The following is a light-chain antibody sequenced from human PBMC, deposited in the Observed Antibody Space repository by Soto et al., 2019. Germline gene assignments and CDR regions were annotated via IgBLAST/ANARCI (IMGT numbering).Light chain of an antibody. V-gene: IGLV2-11*01. CDR2: DVT. J-gene: IGLJ1*01. CDR1: SSDVGGYNY. CDR3: CSYAGTYTDV. Sequence: QSALTQPRSVSGSPGQSVTISCTGTSSDVGGYNYVSWYQHHPGKAPKLMIYDVTKRPSGVPDRFSGSKSGNTASLTISGLQADDEADYYCCSYAGTYTDVFGTGTKLTVL.